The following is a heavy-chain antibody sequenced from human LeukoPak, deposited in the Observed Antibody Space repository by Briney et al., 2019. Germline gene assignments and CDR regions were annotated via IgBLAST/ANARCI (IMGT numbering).Heavy chain of an antibody. D-gene: IGHD7-27*01. CDR3: VRLTAGTPFDY. V-gene: IGHV3-74*01. J-gene: IGHJ4*02. CDR2: INSDGSTT. Sequence: PGGSLRLSCAASGFTFINYWMHWVRQAPGKGLVWVSRINSDGSTTDYAESVKGRFTISRDNAQNTLYLQMNSLRAEDTAVDFCVRLTAGTPFDYWGQGTLVTVSS. CDR1: GFTFINYW.